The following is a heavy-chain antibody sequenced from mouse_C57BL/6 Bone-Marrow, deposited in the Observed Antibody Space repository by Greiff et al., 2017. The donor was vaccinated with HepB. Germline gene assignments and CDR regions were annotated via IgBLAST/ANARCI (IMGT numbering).Heavy chain of an antibody. CDR1: GFTFSDYY. CDR3: ARPQYYYGSSLEAMDY. V-gene: IGHV5-12*01. CDR2: ISNGGGST. J-gene: IGHJ4*01. Sequence: EVQLVESGGGLVQPGGSLKLSCAASGFTFSDYYMYWVRQTPEKRLEWVAYISNGGGSTYYPDTVKGRFTISRDNAKNTLYLQMSRLKSEDTAMYYCARPQYYYGSSLEAMDYWGQGTSVTVSS. D-gene: IGHD1-1*01.